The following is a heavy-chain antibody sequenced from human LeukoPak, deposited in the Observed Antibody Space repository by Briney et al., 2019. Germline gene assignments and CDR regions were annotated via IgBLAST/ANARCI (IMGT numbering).Heavy chain of an antibody. CDR3: ANGGYSSSWSPFDY. Sequence: GGSLRLSCAASGFTFSTYGMHWVRQAPGKGLEWLTDIWYDGSNKYYTDSVKGRFTISRDNSKNTLYLQMSSLRAEDTAVYYCANGGYSSSWSPFDYWGQGTLVTVSS. V-gene: IGHV3-33*06. D-gene: IGHD6-13*01. CDR2: IWYDGSNK. J-gene: IGHJ4*02. CDR1: GFTFSTYG.